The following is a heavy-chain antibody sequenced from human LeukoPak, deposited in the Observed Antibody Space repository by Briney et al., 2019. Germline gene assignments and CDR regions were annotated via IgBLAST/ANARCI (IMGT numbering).Heavy chain of an antibody. V-gene: IGHV3-66*01. CDR1: GFTVSSNY. J-gene: IGHJ4*02. Sequence: GGSLRLSCAASGFTVSSNYMSWVRQAPGKGLEWVSLIYSGGSTYYADSVKGRLTISRDNSKNTLYLQMNSLRAEDTAVYYCASSGNYRIYYFDYWGQGTLVTVSS. CDR3: ASSGNYRIYYFDY. D-gene: IGHD1-26*01. CDR2: IYSGGST.